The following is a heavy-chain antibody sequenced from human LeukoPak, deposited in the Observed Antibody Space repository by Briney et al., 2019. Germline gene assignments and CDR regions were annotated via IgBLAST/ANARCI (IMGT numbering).Heavy chain of an antibody. Sequence: ASETLSLTCAVYGGSFSGYYWSWLRQPPGKGLEWIGEINHSGSTNYNPSLKSRVTISVDTSKNQFSLKLSSVTAADTAVYYCASGIDPYSSSPPSLHWGQGTLVTVSS. J-gene: IGHJ4*02. D-gene: IGHD6-13*01. V-gene: IGHV4-34*01. CDR1: GGSFSGYY. CDR3: ASGIDPYSSSPPSLH. CDR2: INHSGST.